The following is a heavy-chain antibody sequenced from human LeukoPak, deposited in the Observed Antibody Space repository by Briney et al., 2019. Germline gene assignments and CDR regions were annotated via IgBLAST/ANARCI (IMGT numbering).Heavy chain of an antibody. CDR3: ARDQFGDFWSGYYHYYYGMDV. D-gene: IGHD3-3*01. CDR2: ISYDGSNK. CDR1: GFTFSSYA. Sequence: GGSLRLSCAASGFTFSSYAMHWVRQAPGKGLEWVAVISYDGSNKYYADSVKGRFIISRDNSKNTLYLQMNSLRAEDTAVYYCARDQFGDFWSGYYHYYYGMDVWGQGTTVTVSS. V-gene: IGHV3-30-3*01. J-gene: IGHJ6*02.